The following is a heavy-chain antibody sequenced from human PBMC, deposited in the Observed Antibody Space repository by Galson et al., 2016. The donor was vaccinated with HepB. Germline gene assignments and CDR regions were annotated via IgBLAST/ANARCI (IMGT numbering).Heavy chain of an antibody. V-gene: IGHV1-2*06. CDR3: VRGGVVVVPAEYNWLYP. CDR1: GYTYTDYY. D-gene: IGHD2-2*01. Sequence: SVKVSCKASGYTYTDYYVHWVRQAPGLGPEWMGRINSNSGEANYAQKFQGRFTMTRDTSISTTYMEMSRLRSDDRAIYCCVRGGVVVVPAEYNWLYPWGQGTLVTVSS. J-gene: IGHJ5*02. CDR2: INSNSGEA.